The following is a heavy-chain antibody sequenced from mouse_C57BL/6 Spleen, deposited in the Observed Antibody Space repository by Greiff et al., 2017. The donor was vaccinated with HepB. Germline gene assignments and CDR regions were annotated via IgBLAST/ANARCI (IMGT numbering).Heavy chain of an antibody. CDR3: ARWDYDYDGGYFDV. CDR2: IYPRDGST. D-gene: IGHD2-4*01. Sequence: QVQLKESGPELVKPGASVKLSCKASGYTFTSYDINWVKQRPGQGLEWIGWIYPRDGSTKYNEKFKGKAALTVDTSSSTAYMELHRLTSEDSAVYFCARWDYDYDGGYFDVWGTGTTVTVSS. CDR1: GYTFTSYD. V-gene: IGHV1-85*01. J-gene: IGHJ1*03.